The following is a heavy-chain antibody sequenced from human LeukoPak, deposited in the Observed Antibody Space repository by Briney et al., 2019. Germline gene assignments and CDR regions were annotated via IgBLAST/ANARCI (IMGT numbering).Heavy chain of an antibody. CDR3: ARHMRDGYNSIVPFDY. Sequence: SETLSLTCTVSRGSISSSSYYWSWIRQPPGKGLEWIGSIYYSGSTYYNPSLKSRVTISVDTSKNQFSLKLSSVTAADTAVYYCARHMRDGYNSIVPFDYWGQGTLVTVSS. J-gene: IGHJ4*02. CDR1: RGSISSSSYY. CDR2: IYYSGST. D-gene: IGHD5-24*01. V-gene: IGHV4-39*01.